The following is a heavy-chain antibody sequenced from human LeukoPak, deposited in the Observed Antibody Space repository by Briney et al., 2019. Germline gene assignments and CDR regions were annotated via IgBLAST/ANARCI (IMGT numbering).Heavy chain of an antibody. CDR2: IYYSGST. Sequence: PSETLSLTCTVSGGSISSGDYYWSWIRQPPGKGLEWIGYIYYSGSTYYNPSLKSRVTISVDTSKNQFSLKLSSVTAADTAVYYCARSLVVPAAIEYYFDYWGQGALVTVSS. CDR3: ARSLVVPAAIEYYFDY. J-gene: IGHJ4*02. D-gene: IGHD2-2*01. CDR1: GGSISSGDYY. V-gene: IGHV4-30-4*08.